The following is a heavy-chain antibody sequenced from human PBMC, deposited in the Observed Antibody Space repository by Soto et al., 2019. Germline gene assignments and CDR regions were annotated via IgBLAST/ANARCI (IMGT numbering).Heavy chain of an antibody. CDR3: ARDKAVRGVIPSALDY. CDR1: GFIFRIYG. CDR2: ITGGSNDI. D-gene: IGHD3-10*01. V-gene: IGHV3-21*01. J-gene: IGHJ4*02. Sequence: EVQLVESGGGLVKPGGSLRLSCAASGFIFRIYGMSWVRQAPGKGLEWVSSITGGSNDIKYADSVQGRFTISRDDAKNSLYLQMTSLRAEDTAVYYCARDKAVRGVIPSALDYWGLGTLVTVSS.